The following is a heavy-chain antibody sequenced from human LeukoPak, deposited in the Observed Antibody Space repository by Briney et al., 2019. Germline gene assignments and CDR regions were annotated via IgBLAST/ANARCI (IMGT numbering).Heavy chain of an antibody. CDR2: MWYDGSNK. CDR3: ARGLPPVMKYYFDY. D-gene: IGHD4-11*01. Sequence: GGSLRLSCAASGFTFNSYGMHWVRQAPGKGLEWVAVMWYDGSNKYYADSVKGRFTISRDDSKNTLYLQMNGLRAEDTAMHYCARGLPPVMKYYFDYWGQGTLVTVSS. V-gene: IGHV3-33*01. J-gene: IGHJ4*02. CDR1: GFTFNSYG.